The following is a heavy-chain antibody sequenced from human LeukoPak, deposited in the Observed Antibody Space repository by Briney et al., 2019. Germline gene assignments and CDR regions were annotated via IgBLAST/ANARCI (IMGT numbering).Heavy chain of an antibody. V-gene: IGHV3-7*01. CDR2: IKQDASEK. CDR1: GFIFSSYW. Sequence: PGGSLRLSCAASGFIFSSYWMSWVRQAPGKGLEWVANIKQDASEKYYVDSAKGRFTISRDNAKNSLYPQMNSLRAEDTAVYYCARAEWSRKEFDYWGQGTLVTVSS. J-gene: IGHJ4*02. D-gene: IGHD1-14*01. CDR3: ARAEWSRKEFDY.